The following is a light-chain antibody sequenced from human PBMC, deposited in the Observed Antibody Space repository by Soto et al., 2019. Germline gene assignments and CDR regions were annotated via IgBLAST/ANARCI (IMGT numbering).Light chain of an antibody. CDR1: QSISSW. J-gene: IGKJ3*01. V-gene: IGKV1-5*01. CDR3: QHYNSYPFT. CDR2: DAS. Sequence: DIQMPQSPYTLSASVGDRVTITCRASQSISSWLAWNQQKPGKAPKLLIYDASSLASGVPSRLSSSGAGTKFTLTITSLQPDDFTAYNFQHYNSYPFTFGPGTKVDIK.